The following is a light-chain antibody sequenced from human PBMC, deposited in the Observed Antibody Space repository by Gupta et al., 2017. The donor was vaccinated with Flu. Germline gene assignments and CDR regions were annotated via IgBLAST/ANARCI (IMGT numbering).Light chain of an antibody. J-gene: IGKJ2*03. V-gene: IGKV1-5*03. Sequence: STLSASVGERATIPCRASQSITTWLASYQQKPARDPRRLIYKAANLEGGVTPRFSGSGVATEXTLTISXRLQDEFAAYYCQHYYTYSRYSFGXGTKLEIK. CDR2: KAA. CDR3: QHYYTYSRYS. CDR1: QSITTW.